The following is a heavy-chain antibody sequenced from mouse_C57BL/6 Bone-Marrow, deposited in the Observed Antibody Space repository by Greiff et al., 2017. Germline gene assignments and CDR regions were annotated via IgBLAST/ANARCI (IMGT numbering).Heavy chain of an antibody. D-gene: IGHD2-5*01. J-gene: IGHJ3*01. Sequence: VQLVESGPGLVQPSQSLSITCTASGFSLTSYGVHWVRQSPGKGLEWLGVIWSGGSTDYNAAFISRLSTSKDNYKSKVVFKKHSLQTDDTAVYYCARRGSNYPLAYWGQGTLVTVSA. CDR3: ARRGSNYPLAY. CDR1: GFSLTSYG. CDR2: IWSGGST. V-gene: IGHV2-2*01.